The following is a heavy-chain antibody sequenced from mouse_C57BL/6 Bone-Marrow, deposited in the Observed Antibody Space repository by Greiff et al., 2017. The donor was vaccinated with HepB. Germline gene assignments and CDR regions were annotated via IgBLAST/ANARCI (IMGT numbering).Heavy chain of an antibody. D-gene: IGHD1-1*01. CDR1: GFTFSDYY. CDR2: INYDGSST. CDR3: ARGALHYYGSSYWYFDV. V-gene: IGHV5-16*01. J-gene: IGHJ1*03. Sequence: EVKLMESEGGLVQPGSSMKLSCTASGFTFSDYYMAWVRQVPEKGLEWVANINYDGSSTYYLDSLKSRFIISRDNAKNILYLQMSSLKSEDTATYYCARGALHYYGSSYWYFDVWGTGTTVTVSS.